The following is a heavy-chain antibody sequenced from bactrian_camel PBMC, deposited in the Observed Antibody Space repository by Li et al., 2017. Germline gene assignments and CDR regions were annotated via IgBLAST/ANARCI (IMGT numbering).Heavy chain of an antibody. D-gene: IGHD3*01. CDR2: IDYDGTQ. CDR3: KGVRLCGDSDIETV. V-gene: IGHV3S53*01. CDR1: RYTSTSAC. Sequence: HVQLVESGGGSVQAGGSLRLSCAASRYTSTSACMGWFRQAPGKEREFVSSIDYDGTQKYADSVKGRFTASQGAKNTVYLQMNSLTPEDTGLYRCKGVRLCGDSDIETVWSQGTQVTVS. J-gene: IGHJ4*01.